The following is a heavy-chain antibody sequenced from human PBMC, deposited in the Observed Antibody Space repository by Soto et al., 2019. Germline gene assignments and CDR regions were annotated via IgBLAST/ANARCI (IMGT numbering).Heavy chain of an antibody. J-gene: IGHJ4*02. CDR1: GGSISSYY. CDR2: IYYSGST. CDR3: ARTYGRNFDY. Sequence: SETLSLTSTVSGGSISSYYWSWIRQPPGKGLEWIGYIYYSGSTNYNPSLKSRVTISVDTSKSQFSLKLSSVTAADTALYYCARTYGRNFDYWGQGPLVTVSS. V-gene: IGHV4-59*01. D-gene: IGHD3-10*01.